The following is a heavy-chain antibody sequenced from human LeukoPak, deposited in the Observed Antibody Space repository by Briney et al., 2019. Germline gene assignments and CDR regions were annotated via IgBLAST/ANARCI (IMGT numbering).Heavy chain of an antibody. CDR2: ITGGGAAT. Sequence: GGSLRLSCAASGFNFASNWMHWVRQTPGKGLEWVSAITGGGAATSYADSVKGRFTISRVNSKNTVYLQMNGLRAEDTAVYYCAKLPHYDFWSGDPSYEMDVWGQGTTVTVSS. CDR1: GFNFASNW. V-gene: IGHV3-23*01. J-gene: IGHJ6*02. CDR3: AKLPHYDFWSGDPSYEMDV. D-gene: IGHD3-3*01.